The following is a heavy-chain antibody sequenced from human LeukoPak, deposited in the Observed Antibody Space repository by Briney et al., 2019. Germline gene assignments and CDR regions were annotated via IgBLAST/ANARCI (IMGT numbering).Heavy chain of an antibody. J-gene: IGHJ4*02. CDR1: GGSISSYY. D-gene: IGHD1-26*01. Sequence: SSETLSLTCTVSGGSISSYYWSWIRQPPGKGLEWIGYIYYSGSTNYNPSLKSRVTISVDTSKNQFSLKLSSVTAADTAVYYCATSGSYPFDYWGQGTLVTVSS. CDR3: ATSGSYPFDY. V-gene: IGHV4-59*01. CDR2: IYYSGST.